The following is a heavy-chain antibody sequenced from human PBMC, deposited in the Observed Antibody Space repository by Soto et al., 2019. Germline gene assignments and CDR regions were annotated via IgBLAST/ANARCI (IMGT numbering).Heavy chain of an antibody. J-gene: IGHJ5*02. CDR3: AKDLADYFHSIGYPAYTGLFGP. D-gene: IGHD3-22*01. Sequence: GGSLRLSCAASGFTFNTYAMNWVRQAPGKGLEWVSAMSGIGDTYYADSVKGRFTISRDNSKNTLYLEMNSLRDEDTAVYYCAKDLADYFHSIGYPAYTGLFGPWGKGTLVTVSS. CDR1: GFTFNTYA. V-gene: IGHV3-23*01. CDR2: MSGIGDT.